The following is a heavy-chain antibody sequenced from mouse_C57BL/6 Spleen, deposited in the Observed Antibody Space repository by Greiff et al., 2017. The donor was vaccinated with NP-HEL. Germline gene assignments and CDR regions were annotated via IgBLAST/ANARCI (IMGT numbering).Heavy chain of an antibody. V-gene: IGHV1-61*01. D-gene: IGHD1-1*01. Sequence: VQLQQPGAELVRPGSSVKLSCKASGYTFTSYWMDWVKQRPGQGLEWIGNIYPSDSETHYNQKFKDKATLTVDKSSSTAYMQLSSLTSEDSAVYYCARRRTITTVGYYFDYWGQGTTLTVSS. CDR2: IYPSDSET. CDR1: GYTFTSYW. CDR3: ARRRTITTVGYYFDY. J-gene: IGHJ2*01.